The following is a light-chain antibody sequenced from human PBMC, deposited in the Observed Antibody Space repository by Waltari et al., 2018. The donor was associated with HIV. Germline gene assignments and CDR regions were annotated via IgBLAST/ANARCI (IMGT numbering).Light chain of an antibody. V-gene: IGKV1-39*01. Sequence: DIQMTQSPGSLSASVADNVTIYCRASQDIGFNVNWFQLKIGGAPKLLIAAASRLQTGVPSRFSGSGCGTHFSITISGPQSDDFAHYFCQQSYGLPYTCGQGTRVAVK. J-gene: IGKJ2*01. CDR3: QQSYGLPYT. CDR2: AAS. CDR1: QDIGFN.